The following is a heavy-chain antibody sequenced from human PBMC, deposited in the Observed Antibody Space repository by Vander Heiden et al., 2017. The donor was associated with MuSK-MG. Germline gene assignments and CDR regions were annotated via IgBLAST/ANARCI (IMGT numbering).Heavy chain of an antibody. J-gene: IGHJ5*02. D-gene: IGHD6-13*01. Sequence: EVQLVESGGGLVQPGGSLRLSCAASGFTFSSYAVSWVRQAPGKGLEWVSAISGSGGSTYYADPVKGRFTISRDNSKNTLYLQMNSLRAEDTAVYYCAKDEGYSSSWYAGNWFDPWGQGTLVTVSS. CDR1: GFTFSSYA. V-gene: IGHV3-23*04. CDR3: AKDEGYSSSWYAGNWFDP. CDR2: ISGSGGST.